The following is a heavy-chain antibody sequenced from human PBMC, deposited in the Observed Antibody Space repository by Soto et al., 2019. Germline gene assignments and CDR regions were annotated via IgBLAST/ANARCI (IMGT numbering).Heavy chain of an antibody. D-gene: IGHD5-18*01. J-gene: IGHJ4*02. CDR2: IYYSGST. Sequence: PSETLSLTCTVSGGSFSGSTYYWGWIRQPPGKGLEWIGTIYYSGSTYCNPSLKSRVSIFVDTSKNQFSLKLTSVTAADTAVYYCARPNPNSNSYLWDYWGRGTLVTVSS. V-gene: IGHV4-39*01. CDR1: GGSFSGSTYY. CDR3: ARPNPNSNSYLWDY.